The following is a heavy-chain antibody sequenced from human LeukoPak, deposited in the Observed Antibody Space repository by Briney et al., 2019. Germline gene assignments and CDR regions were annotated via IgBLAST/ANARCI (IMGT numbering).Heavy chain of an antibody. CDR3: ARDSSRKFNF. CDR1: GFTFRNYA. J-gene: IGHJ4*02. Sequence: GTSLRLSCAGSGFTFRNYAIHWVRQAPGKGLEWVAVIWYDGSEKNYAESVKGRLTLSRDNSKNTVYLQLDSLRAEDTAVYYCARDSSRKFNFWGQGTLVTVSS. CDR2: IWYDGSEK. D-gene: IGHD1-20*01. V-gene: IGHV3-33*01.